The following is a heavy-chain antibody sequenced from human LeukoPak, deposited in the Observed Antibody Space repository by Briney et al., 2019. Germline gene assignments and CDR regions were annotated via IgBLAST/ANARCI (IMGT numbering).Heavy chain of an antibody. CDR3: ARDSSARD. V-gene: IGHV3-7*01. Sequence: GGSLRLSCAASGFTFSSYAMSWVRQAPGKGLEWVANIKADGSEKHYVDSVKGRFSISRDNAKNSLYLQMNSLRAEDTAVYYCARDSSARDWGQGTLVTVSS. D-gene: IGHD3-22*01. J-gene: IGHJ4*02. CDR1: GFTFSSYA. CDR2: IKADGSEK.